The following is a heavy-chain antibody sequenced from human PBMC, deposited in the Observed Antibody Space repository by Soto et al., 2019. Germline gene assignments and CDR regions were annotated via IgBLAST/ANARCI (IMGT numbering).Heavy chain of an antibody. V-gene: IGHV1-58*01. D-gene: IGHD2-15*01. Sequence: AASVKVSCKASGFTFTSSAVQWVRQARGQRLEWIGWIVVGSGNTNYAQKFRERVTITRDMSTSTAYMELSSLRSEDTAVYYCAAGLGYCSGGSCYDAFDIWGQGTMVTVSS. CDR3: AAGLGYCSGGSCYDAFDI. CDR2: IVVGSGNT. CDR1: GFTFTSSA. J-gene: IGHJ3*02.